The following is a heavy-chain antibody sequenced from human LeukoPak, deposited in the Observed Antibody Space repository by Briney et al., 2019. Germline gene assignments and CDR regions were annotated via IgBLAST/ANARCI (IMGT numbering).Heavy chain of an antibody. D-gene: IGHD1-1*01. CDR1: GGSISSYY. CDR2: IYYSGSI. Sequence: PSETLSLTCTVSGGSISSYYWSWIRQPPGKGLEWIGYIYYSGSINYNPSLKSRVTISVDRSNNQFSLKMSSVTAADTAVYYCVRDVSQRRHFDYWGQGTLVTVSS. V-gene: IGHV4-59*12. CDR3: VRDVSQRRHFDY. J-gene: IGHJ4*02.